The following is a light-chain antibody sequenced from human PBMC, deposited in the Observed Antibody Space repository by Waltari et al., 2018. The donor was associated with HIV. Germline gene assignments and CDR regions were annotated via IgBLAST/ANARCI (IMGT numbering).Light chain of an antibody. CDR3: ASWDDNLGHWI. V-gene: IGLV1-47*02. CDR1: KSNIGNHY. J-gene: IGLJ2*01. Sequence: QPKMTQAPSASKTPGQRITMSCPGSKSNIGNHYIYWYQQIAGAAPRLVMASNDQRPSGVPDRFSGTKSGTSAFLAITGLRLDDEATYVCASWDDNLGHWIFGGGTKLTVL. CDR2: SND.